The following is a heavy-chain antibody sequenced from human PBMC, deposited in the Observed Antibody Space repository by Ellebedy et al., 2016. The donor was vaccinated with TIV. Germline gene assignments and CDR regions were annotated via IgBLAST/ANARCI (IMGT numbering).Heavy chain of an antibody. V-gene: IGHV3-48*01. D-gene: IGHD3-10*01. CDR2: ISHDNPTI. J-gene: IGHJ5*02. CDR3: AKNAFYGSRGWFDP. CDR1: GFPFSIYS. Sequence: GGSLRLXXAASGFPFSIYSMNWVRQAPGKGLEWVSYISHDNPTIYYADSVRGRFTISRDNSKNTLYLQMNSLRAEDTAVYYCAKNAFYGSRGWFDPWGRGTLVAVSS.